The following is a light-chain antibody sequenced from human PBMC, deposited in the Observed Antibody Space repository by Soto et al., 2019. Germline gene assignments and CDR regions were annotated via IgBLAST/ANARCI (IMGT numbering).Light chain of an antibody. V-gene: IGLV2-14*01. CDR1: SSDVGGYNY. CDR3: SSYTSSSTEV. Sequence: QSALTQPASVSGSPGQSITISCTGTSSDVGGYNYVSWYQQHPGKAPKLMIYEVSNRPSGVSNRFSGSKSGNTASLTIPGLQAEDEADYYCSSYTSSSTEVFGTGTKVTV. J-gene: IGLJ1*01. CDR2: EVS.